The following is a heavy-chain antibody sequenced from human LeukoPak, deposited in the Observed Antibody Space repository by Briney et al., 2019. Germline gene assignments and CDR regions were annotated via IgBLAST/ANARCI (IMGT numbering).Heavy chain of an antibody. CDR3: ARARKTGYMDV. D-gene: IGHD3-10*01. CDR2: IYYSGST. Sequence: PSETLSLTCTVSGGSISSSSYYWGWIRQPPGKGLEWIGSIYYSGSTYYNPSLKSRVTISVDTSKNQFSLKLSSVTAADTAVYYCARARKTGYMDVWGKGTTVTVSS. V-gene: IGHV4-39*07. J-gene: IGHJ6*03. CDR1: GGSISSSSYY.